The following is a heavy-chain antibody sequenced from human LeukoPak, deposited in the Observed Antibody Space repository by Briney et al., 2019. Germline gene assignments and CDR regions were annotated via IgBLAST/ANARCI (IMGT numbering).Heavy chain of an antibody. J-gene: IGHJ4*02. D-gene: IGHD2-15*01. CDR3: AKDPALRVAVVVVAAKREGY. CDR2: ISGSGGST. V-gene: IGHV3-23*01. Sequence: PGGSLRLSCAASGFTFSSYAMSWVRQAPGKGLEWVSAISGSGGSTYYADSVKGRFTISRDNSKNTLYLQMNSLRAEDTAVYYYAKDPALRVAVVVVAAKREGYWGQGTLVTVSS. CDR1: GFTFSSYA.